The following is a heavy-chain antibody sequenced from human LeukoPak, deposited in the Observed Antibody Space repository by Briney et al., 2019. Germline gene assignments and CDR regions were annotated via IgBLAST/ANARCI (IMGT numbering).Heavy chain of an antibody. Sequence: SETLSLTCTVSGGSISSYYWSWIRQPPGKGLEWIGYIHTSGGTNYSPSLKSRVAMSVDTSKNQFSLKLSSVTAADTAVYYCARLSADSSSSRGFDYWGQGTLVTVSS. J-gene: IGHJ4*02. CDR1: GGSISSYY. D-gene: IGHD2-2*01. V-gene: IGHV4-4*09. CDR2: IHTSGGT. CDR3: ARLSADSSSSRGFDY.